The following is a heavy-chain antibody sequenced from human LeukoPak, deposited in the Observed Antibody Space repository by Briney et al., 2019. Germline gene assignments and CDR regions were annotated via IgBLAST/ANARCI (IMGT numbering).Heavy chain of an antibody. CDR3: ARDGRRPRIAVSGSDY. V-gene: IGHV3-23*01. Sequence: PGGSLRLSCAASGFTFTNYAMSWVRQAPGKGLEYISTFSASDGRTYYADSVKGRFTISRDNSMDTLYLQMDSLTPEDTAVYYCARDGRRPRIAVSGSDYWGQGTLVTVSS. J-gene: IGHJ4*02. CDR1: GFTFTNYA. CDR2: FSASDGRT. D-gene: IGHD6-19*01.